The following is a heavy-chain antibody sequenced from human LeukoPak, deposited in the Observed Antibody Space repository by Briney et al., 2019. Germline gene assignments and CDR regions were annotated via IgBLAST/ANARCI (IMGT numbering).Heavy chain of an antibody. CDR3: ARDLLWCGELFDAFDI. Sequence: GGSLRLSCAASGFTFSSYAMHWVRPAPGKGLEGVAVISYDGSNKYYVDSVKGRFTISRDNSKNTLYLQMNSLRAEETAVYYCARDLLWCGELFDAFDIWGQGTMVTVSS. V-gene: IGHV3-30*04. CDR2: ISYDGSNK. J-gene: IGHJ3*02. CDR1: GFTFSSYA. D-gene: IGHD3-10*01.